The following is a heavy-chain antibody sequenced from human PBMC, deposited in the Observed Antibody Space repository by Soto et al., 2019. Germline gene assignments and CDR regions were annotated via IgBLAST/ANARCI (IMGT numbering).Heavy chain of an antibody. CDR2: IYPGDSDT. V-gene: IGHV5-51*01. D-gene: IGHD3-10*01. J-gene: IGHJ6*02. CDR3: ARSMVRGNKHYGVDG. Sequence: PGESLKISCKGSGYSFTNYWIGWVRQMPGKGLEWMGIIYPGDSDTRYSPSFQGQVTISADKSISTAYLQWSSLKASDTAMYYCARSMVRGNKHYGVDGWGQGTTVTVAS. CDR1: GYSFTNYW.